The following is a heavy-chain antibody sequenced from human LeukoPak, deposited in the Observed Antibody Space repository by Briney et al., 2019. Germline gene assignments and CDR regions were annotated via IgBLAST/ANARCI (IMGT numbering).Heavy chain of an antibody. D-gene: IGHD4-17*01. CDR2: ISWNSGSI. CDR3: AKDRGTVTTYWYFDL. CDR1: GFTFDDYA. J-gene: IGHJ2*01. V-gene: IGHV3-9*01. Sequence: GRSLRLSCAASGFTFDDYAMPWVRQAPGKGLEWVSGISWNSGSIGYADSVKGRFTISRDNAKNSLYLQMNSLRAEDTALYYCAKDRGTVTTYWYFDLWGRGTLVTVSS.